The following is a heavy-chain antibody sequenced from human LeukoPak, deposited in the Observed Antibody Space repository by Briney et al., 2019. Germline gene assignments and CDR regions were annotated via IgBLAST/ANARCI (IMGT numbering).Heavy chain of an antibody. CDR1: GGSFSGYH. CDR2: INDRGHT. CDR3: ARDPTTVVTTPYYFDF. V-gene: IGHV4-34*01. Sequence: SETLSLTCGVHGGSFSGYHWNWIRQSPGKGLEWIGEINDRGHTNYNPSLESRITISVDTSKKQFSLNLSSVTAADTAVYYCARDPTTVVTTPYYFDFWGKGTLVTVSS. J-gene: IGHJ4*02. D-gene: IGHD4-23*01.